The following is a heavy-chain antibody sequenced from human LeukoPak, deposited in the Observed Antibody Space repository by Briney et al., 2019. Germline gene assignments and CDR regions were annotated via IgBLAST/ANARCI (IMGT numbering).Heavy chain of an antibody. J-gene: IGHJ4*02. CDR2: VSAGGGTT. CDR3: AQGGRGYSHSWPFDY. D-gene: IGHD1-26*01. Sequence: GGSQRVSCATSGFTFSSFAMSWVRQAPGKGLEWVSSVSAGGGTTFYAASVKGRFTISRDNSKNAVYLQMNSLRADDTAVYHCAQGGRGYSHSWPFDYWGQGALVTVSS. CDR1: GFTFSSFA. V-gene: IGHV3-23*01.